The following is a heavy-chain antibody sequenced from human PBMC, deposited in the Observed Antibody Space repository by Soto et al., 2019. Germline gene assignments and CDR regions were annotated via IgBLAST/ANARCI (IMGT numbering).Heavy chain of an antibody. CDR2: ITDSGGDA. Sequence: EVQLLESGGDLVQPGGSLRLSCVASGITFGSRAMSWVRQAPGEGLEWVSTITDSGGDAKYADSVRGRFTISRDNFYNTLSLQMSSLRAEDTAVYYCARDKLWLGSDYWGQGTLVTVSS. CDR1: GITFGSRA. V-gene: IGHV3-23*01. J-gene: IGHJ4*02. D-gene: IGHD3-22*01. CDR3: ARDKLWLGSDY.